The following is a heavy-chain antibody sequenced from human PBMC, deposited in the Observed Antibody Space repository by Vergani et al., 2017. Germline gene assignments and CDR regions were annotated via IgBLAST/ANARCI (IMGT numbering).Heavy chain of an antibody. D-gene: IGHD2-15*01. Sequence: QVQLQQWGAGLLKPSETLSLTCAVYGGSFSGYYWSWIRQPPGKGLEWIGEINHSGSTNYNPSLKSRVTISVDTSKNQFSLKLSSVTAADTAVYYCARGITGPLGYCGGGSCYGRRFDPWGQGTLVTVSS. CDR2: INHSGST. J-gene: IGHJ5*02. CDR3: ARGITGPLGYCGGGSCYGRRFDP. CDR1: GGSFSGYY. V-gene: IGHV4-34*01.